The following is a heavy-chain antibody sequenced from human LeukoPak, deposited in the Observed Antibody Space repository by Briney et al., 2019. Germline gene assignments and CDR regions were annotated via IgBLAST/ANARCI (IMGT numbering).Heavy chain of an antibody. CDR1: GGSISSSSYY. Sequence: PSETLSLTCTVSGGSISSSSYYWGWIRQPPGKGLEWIGSIYYSGSTYYNPSLKSRVTISVDTSKNQFSLKLSSVTAADTAVYYCARHVGNSGSGSYLTYFDYWGQGTLVTVSS. CDR3: ARHVGNSGSGSYLTYFDY. V-gene: IGHV4-39*01. J-gene: IGHJ4*02. CDR2: IYYSGST. D-gene: IGHD3-10*01.